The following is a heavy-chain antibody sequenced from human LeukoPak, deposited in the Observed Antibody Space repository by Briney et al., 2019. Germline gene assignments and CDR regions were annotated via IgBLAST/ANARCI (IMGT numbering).Heavy chain of an antibody. J-gene: IGHJ3*02. V-gene: IGHV3-23*01. CDR2: ISTDGSHT. CDR3: AKSYDTTGRSAFDI. CDR1: GFTFIAYA. D-gene: IGHD3-22*01. Sequence: GGCLRVSRVAPGFTFIAYAMSWVRPAPGKRLWWVSGISTDGSHTDDADSVKGRFTIAKDNSKNTLYLQMNSLRAEETAVYYCAKSYDTTGRSAFDIWGQGTMVTVSS.